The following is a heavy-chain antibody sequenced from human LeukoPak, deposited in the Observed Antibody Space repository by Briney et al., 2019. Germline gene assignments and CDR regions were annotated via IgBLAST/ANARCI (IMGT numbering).Heavy chain of an antibody. J-gene: IGHJ4*02. D-gene: IGHD1-26*01. CDR2: IYYSESS. CDR1: GGSFSGHY. CDR3: ARAGTLGGFDY. Sequence: SETLSLTCAVYGGSFSGHYWSWIRQPPGKELEWIGYIYYSESSNYNPSLKSRVTISVDTSKNQFSLKLSSVTAADTAVYYCARAGTLGGFDYWGQGTLVTVSS. V-gene: IGHV4-59*11.